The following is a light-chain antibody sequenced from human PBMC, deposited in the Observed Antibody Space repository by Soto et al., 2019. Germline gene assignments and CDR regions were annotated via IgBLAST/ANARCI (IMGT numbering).Light chain of an antibody. J-gene: IGKJ4*01. Sequence: DIQMTQSPTSVSAAVGDRVTITCRASQNIGSWLAWYQQKPGKAPRLLIYTASKLESGVPPRFSGSGSGTYFTLAISSLQPEDFAIYYCQQATSFPITFVGGTKVDIK. CDR3: QQATSFPIT. CDR2: TAS. CDR1: QNIGSW. V-gene: IGKV1-12*01.